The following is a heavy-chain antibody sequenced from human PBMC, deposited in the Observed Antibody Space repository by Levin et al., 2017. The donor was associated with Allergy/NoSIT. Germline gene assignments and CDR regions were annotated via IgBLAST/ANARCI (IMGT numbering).Heavy chain of an antibody. CDR3: ARDECAWFGECYGMDV. CDR2: IHHSGRA. Sequence: SETLSLTCTVSGDSISRDNLYWSWIRHRPGKGLDWIGFIHHSGRAYYNPALKSRLTMSLDTSKSQFSLKLTSVTAADTSVYYCARDECAWFGECYGMDVWGQGTTVIVSS. CDR1: GDSISRDNLY. D-gene: IGHD3-10*01. V-gene: IGHV4-31*03. J-gene: IGHJ6*02.